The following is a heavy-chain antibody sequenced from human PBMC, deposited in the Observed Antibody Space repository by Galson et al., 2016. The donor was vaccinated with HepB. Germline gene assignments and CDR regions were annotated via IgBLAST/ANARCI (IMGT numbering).Heavy chain of an antibody. CDR1: GGSFNAYY. CDR3: AGVVVAATNWFDP. J-gene: IGHJ5*02. Sequence: ETLSLTCGVFGGSFNAYYWSWIRQPPGKGLEWIGEINHGGSTKYNPSLKSRLTISVATSKNQFSLKLTSMTAADTAVYFCAGVVVAATNWFDPWGQGTLVTVSS. D-gene: IGHD2-15*01. CDR2: INHGGST. V-gene: IGHV4-34*01.